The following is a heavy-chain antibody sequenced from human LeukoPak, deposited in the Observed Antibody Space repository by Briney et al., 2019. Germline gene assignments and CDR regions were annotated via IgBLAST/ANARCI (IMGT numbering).Heavy chain of an antibody. CDR2: ISAYSGKT. CDR3: AVGGYSYDSSGYSDFDY. D-gene: IGHD3-22*01. Sequence: ASVKVSCKASGHSFSAYGTTWVRQAPGQGLEWMGWISAYSGKTKYAQKVQGRVTMTTDTSTSTAYMDLRSLTSDGTAVYYCAVGGYSYDSSGYSDFDYWGQGTLVTVSS. V-gene: IGHV1-18*01. CDR1: GHSFSAYG. J-gene: IGHJ4*02.